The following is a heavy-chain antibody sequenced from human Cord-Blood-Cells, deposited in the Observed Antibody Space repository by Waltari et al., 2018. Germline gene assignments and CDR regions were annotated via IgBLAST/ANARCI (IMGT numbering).Heavy chain of an antibody. D-gene: IGHD5-18*01. J-gene: IGHJ6*02. Sequence: QVQLVESGGGVVQPGRSLRLSCAASGFTFSSYGMHWVRQAPGKGLEWVAVIWYDGSNKYYADSVKGRFTISRDNSKNTLYLQMNSLRAEDTAVYYCARGENRIQLWLEVDYYGMDVWGQGTTVTVSS. CDR1: GFTFSSYG. CDR2: IWYDGSNK. V-gene: IGHV3-33*01. CDR3: ARGENRIQLWLEVDYYGMDV.